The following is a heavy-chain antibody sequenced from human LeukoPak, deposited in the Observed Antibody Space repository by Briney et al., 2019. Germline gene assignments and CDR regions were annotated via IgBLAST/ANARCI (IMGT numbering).Heavy chain of an antibody. Sequence: GGSLRLSCAASGFTFSSYAMSWVRRAPGKGLEWVSAISGSGGRTYYADSVKGRFTISRDNSKNTVYLQMNSLRAEDAAVYYCAKGFSPYYYYGLDVWGQGTTVTVSS. J-gene: IGHJ6*02. CDR1: GFTFSSYA. CDR3: AKGFSPYYYYGLDV. V-gene: IGHV3-23*01. CDR2: ISGSGGRT.